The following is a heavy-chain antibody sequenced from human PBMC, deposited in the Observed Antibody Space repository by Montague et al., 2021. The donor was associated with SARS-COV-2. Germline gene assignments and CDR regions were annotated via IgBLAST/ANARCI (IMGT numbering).Heavy chain of an antibody. Sequence: SLRLSCAASGFTFSSYWMHWVRQAPGKGLEWVAVISYDGSNKYYADSVKGRFTISRDNSKNTLYLQMNSLRAEDTAVYYCAKDFMSLMVYAMVYYYYGMDVWGQGTTVTVSS. CDR2: ISYDGSNK. V-gene: IGHV3-30*18. CDR1: GFTFSSYW. J-gene: IGHJ6*02. D-gene: IGHD2-8*01. CDR3: AKDFMSLMVYAMVYYYYGMDV.